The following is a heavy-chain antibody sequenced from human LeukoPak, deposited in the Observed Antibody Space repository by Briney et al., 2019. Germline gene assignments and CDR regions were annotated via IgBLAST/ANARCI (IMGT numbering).Heavy chain of an antibody. CDR2: FDPEDGET. J-gene: IGHJ3*02. CDR1: GYTLTELS. Sequence: ASVKVSCKVSGYTLTELSMHWERQAPGKGLEWMGGFDPEDGETIYAQKFQGRVTMTEDTSTDTAYMELSSLRSEDTAVYYCATASPVGATLDAFDIWGQGTIVTVSS. V-gene: IGHV1-24*01. CDR3: ATASPVGATLDAFDI. D-gene: IGHD1-26*01.